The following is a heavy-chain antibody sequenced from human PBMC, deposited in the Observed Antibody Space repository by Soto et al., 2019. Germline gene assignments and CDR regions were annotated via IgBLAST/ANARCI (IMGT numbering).Heavy chain of an antibody. Sequence: GSLRLSCAASGFTFSSYSMNWVRQAPGKGLEWVSSISSSSSYIYYADSVKGRFTISRDNAKNSLYLQMNSLRAEDTAVYYCARSYYDFGRCDYRNVHDAFESWGQGTMVTVAS. V-gene: IGHV3-21*01. J-gene: IGHJ3*02. CDR2: ISSSSSYI. CDR3: ARSYYDFGRCDYRNVHDAFES. D-gene: IGHD3-3*01. CDR1: GFTFSSYS.